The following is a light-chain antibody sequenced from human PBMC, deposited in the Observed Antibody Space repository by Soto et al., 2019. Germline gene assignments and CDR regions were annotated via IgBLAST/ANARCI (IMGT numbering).Light chain of an antibody. CDR2: EVT. J-gene: IGLJ1*01. CDR3: CSFAGTNSFV. Sequence: QSALTQPPSASGSPGQSVTISCTGTSSDVGGYNHVSWYQQRPGKAPKLIIYEVTKRPSGVPDRVFGSKSGNTASLTVSGLQADDEADYYCCSFAGTNSFVFGTGTKVTVL. V-gene: IGLV2-8*01. CDR1: SSDVGGYNH.